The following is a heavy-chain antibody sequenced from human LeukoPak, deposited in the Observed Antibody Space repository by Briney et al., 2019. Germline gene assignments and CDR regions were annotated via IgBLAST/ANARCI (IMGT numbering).Heavy chain of an antibody. J-gene: IGHJ4*02. CDR1: GGSISSGGYY. CDR3: ARSRIVVVPAAIYRSHGSFDY. CDR2: IYYSGST. Sequence: SQTLSLTCTVSGGSISSGGYYWSWIRQHPGKGLEWIGYIYYSGSTYYNPSLKSRVTISVDTSKNQFSLKLSSVTAADTAVYYCARSRIVVVPAAIYRSHGSFDYWGQGTLVTVSS. D-gene: IGHD2-2*01. V-gene: IGHV4-31*03.